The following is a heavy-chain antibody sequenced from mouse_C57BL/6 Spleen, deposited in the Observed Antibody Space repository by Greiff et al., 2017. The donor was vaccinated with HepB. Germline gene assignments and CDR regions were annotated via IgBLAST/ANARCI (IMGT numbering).Heavy chain of an antibody. CDR3: ARGNYGSSYVGWYFDV. Sequence: QVQLQQSGAELVRPGTSVKMSCKASGYTFTNYWIGWAKQRPGHGLEWIGDIYPGGGYTNYNEKFKGKATLTADKSSSTAYMQFSSLTSEDSAIYYCARGNYGSSYVGWYFDVWGTGTTVTVSS. CDR1: GYTFTNYW. J-gene: IGHJ1*03. CDR2: IYPGGGYT. D-gene: IGHD1-1*01. V-gene: IGHV1-63*01.